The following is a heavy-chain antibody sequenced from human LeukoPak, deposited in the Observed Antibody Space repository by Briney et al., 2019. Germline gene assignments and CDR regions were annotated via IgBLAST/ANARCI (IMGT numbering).Heavy chain of an antibody. CDR3: ARGFLGSGYYGSGSYSWFDP. CDR2: INSDGSST. Sequence: GGSLRLSCAASGFTFSGYWMHWVRQAPGKGLVWVSRINSDGSSTSYADSVKGRFTISRDNAKNTLYLQMNSLRAEDTAVYYCARGFLGSGYYGSGSYSWFDPWGQGTLVTVSS. D-gene: IGHD3-10*01. V-gene: IGHV3-74*01. CDR1: GFTFSGYW. J-gene: IGHJ5*02.